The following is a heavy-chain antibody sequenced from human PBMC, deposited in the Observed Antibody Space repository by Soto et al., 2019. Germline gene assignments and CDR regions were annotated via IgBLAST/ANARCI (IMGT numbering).Heavy chain of an antibody. V-gene: IGHV3-23*01. J-gene: IGHJ4*02. CDR1: GFTSSNYA. Sequence: EVELLESGGGLVQPGGSLRLSCAASGFTSSNYAMSWVRQSPGKGLEWLSSIRGSGETTYYADSVKGRVTISRDNDKNTLYLQINSLTAGDTAVYYYAKGGTTTNIILDSWGPGTPVTVSA. CDR2: IRGSGETT. D-gene: IGHD1-1*01. CDR3: AKGGTTTNIILDS.